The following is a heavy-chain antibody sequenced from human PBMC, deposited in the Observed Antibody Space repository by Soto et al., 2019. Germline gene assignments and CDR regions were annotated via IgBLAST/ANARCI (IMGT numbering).Heavy chain of an antibody. V-gene: IGHV3-74*01. D-gene: IGHD2-2*01. CDR2: INTDGSST. J-gene: IGHJ3*02. CDR3: GRDYIVLATGAFDI. Sequence: EVQLVESGGGLVQPGGSLRLSCAASGFTFSGYWMHWVRQDPGKGLVWVSHINTDGSSTTYADSVKGRFTISRDNAKNTLYLQMDSRTVEDTAVYYCGRDYIVLATGAFDIWGHGTMVTVSS. CDR1: GFTFSGYW.